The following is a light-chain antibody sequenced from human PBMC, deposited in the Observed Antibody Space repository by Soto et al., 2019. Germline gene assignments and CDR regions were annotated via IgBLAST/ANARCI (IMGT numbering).Light chain of an antibody. CDR1: QSVGSH. Sequence: EIVMTQSPGTLSASPGERATISCSFSQSVGSHVAWYQQRPGQAPRLLIYGASTRASGIPARFSGSGSGTEFTLTISSLQSEDFAVYYCHQYNNWPPERFGHGTKVEIK. J-gene: IGKJ1*01. V-gene: IGKV3-15*01. CDR3: HQYNNWPPER. CDR2: GAS.